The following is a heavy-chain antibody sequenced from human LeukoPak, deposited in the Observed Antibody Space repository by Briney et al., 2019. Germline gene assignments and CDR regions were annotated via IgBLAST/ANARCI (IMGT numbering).Heavy chain of an antibody. CDR3: ATYSSSAYNSDY. Sequence: GRSLRLSCAASGFTFSSYAMHWVRQAPGKGLEWVAVISYDGSNKYYADSVKGRFTISRDNTKNSLYLQMNSLRAEDTAVYYCATYSSSAYNSDYWGQGTLVTVSS. CDR2: ISYDGSNK. J-gene: IGHJ4*02. CDR1: GFTFSSYA. V-gene: IGHV3-30-3*01. D-gene: IGHD5-24*01.